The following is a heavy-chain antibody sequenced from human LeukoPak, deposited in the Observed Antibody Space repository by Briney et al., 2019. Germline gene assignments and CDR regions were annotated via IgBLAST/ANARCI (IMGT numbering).Heavy chain of an antibody. J-gene: IGHJ4*02. CDR2: ITGSGGST. D-gene: IGHD1-26*01. CDR1: GFTYRSYA. V-gene: IGHV3-23*01. CDR3: AEGGSFSY. Sequence: PGGSLRLSCAPSGFTYRSYAMSWVRQAPGKGLEWVSAITGSGGSTYYADSVKGRFTLSRDNSKNTLYLQMNSLRAEDTAVYYCAEGGSFSYWGQGTLVTVS.